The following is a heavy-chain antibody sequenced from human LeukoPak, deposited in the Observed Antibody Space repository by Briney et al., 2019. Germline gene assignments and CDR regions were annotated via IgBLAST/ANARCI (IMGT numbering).Heavy chain of an antibody. V-gene: IGHV4-59*01. Sequence: SETLSLTCTVSGDSISNYYWSWIRQPPGKGLEWIGYIYYSGSTNYNPSLKSRVTISVDTSKNQFSLKLSSVTAADTAVYYCARVLAVAGTVSAFDIWGQGTMVTVSS. CDR3: ARVLAVAGTVSAFDI. D-gene: IGHD6-19*01. J-gene: IGHJ3*02. CDR2: IYYSGST. CDR1: GDSISNYY.